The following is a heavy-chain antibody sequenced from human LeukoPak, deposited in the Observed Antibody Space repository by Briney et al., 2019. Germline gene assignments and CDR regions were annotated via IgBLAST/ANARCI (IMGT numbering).Heavy chain of an antibody. Sequence: PGGSLRLSCAASGFRFSSYTMTWVRQAAGKGLEWVSGITGSGGNTYYADSVKGRFTISRDNSKNTLYPQMNSLRAEDTAEYYCVKDIGADPEVWFDSWGQGTLVTASS. CDR2: ITGSGGNT. V-gene: IGHV3-23*01. CDR1: GFRFSSYT. D-gene: IGHD5-12*01. CDR3: VKDIGADPEVWFDS. J-gene: IGHJ5*01.